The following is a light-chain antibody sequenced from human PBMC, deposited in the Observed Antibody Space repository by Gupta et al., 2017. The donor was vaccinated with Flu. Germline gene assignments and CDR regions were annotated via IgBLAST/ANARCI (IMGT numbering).Light chain of an antibody. CDR2: GTS. CDR1: ESVNRNH. Sequence: LAQSPGTLSLSPGESVTLSCRAGESVNRNHLAWYQQKPGQAPRLLIYGTSNRAPGIPDRFSGGGSGTDFTLTINRLEPEDSAVFYCHHYGTSPYTFGQGTNLEI. CDR3: HHYGTSPYT. V-gene: IGKV3-20*01. J-gene: IGKJ2*01.